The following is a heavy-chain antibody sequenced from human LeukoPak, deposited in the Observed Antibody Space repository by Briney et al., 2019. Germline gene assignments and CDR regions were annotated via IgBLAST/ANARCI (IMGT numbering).Heavy chain of an antibody. CDR1: GFTFSSYP. V-gene: IGHV3-30-3*01. D-gene: IGHD2-2*01. J-gene: IGHJ4*02. CDR2: ISYDGSKI. CDR3: ARDGVGYCSSTSCSYLDY. Sequence: GGSLRLSCAASGFTFSSYPLHWVRQAPGKGLEWVTLISYDGSKIYYADSVKGRFTISRDNSKNTLYLQMNSLRAEDTAVYYCARDGVGYCSSTSCSYLDYWGQGTLVTVSS.